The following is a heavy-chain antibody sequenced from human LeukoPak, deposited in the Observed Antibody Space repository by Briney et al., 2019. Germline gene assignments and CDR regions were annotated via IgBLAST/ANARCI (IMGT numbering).Heavy chain of an antibody. CDR1: GFTFSDYY. CDR3: ARITWRQKRYYFDY. J-gene: IGHJ4*02. D-gene: IGHD5-18*01. Sequence: GGSLRLSCAASGFTFSDYYMSWIRQAPGKGLEWVSYISSSGSTIYYADSVKGRFTIPRDNAKNSLYLQMNSLRAEDTAVYYCARITWRQKRYYFDYWGQGTLVTVSS. V-gene: IGHV3-11*01. CDR2: ISSSGSTI.